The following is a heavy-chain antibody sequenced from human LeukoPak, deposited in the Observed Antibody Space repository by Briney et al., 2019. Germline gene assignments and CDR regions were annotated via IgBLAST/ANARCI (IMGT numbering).Heavy chain of an antibody. D-gene: IGHD1-1*01. CDR2: IYYSGST. CDR1: GDSISSYY. Sequence: SETLSLTCTVSGDSISSYYWSWIRQPPGKGLEWIGYIYYSGSTNYNPSLKSRVTISVDTSKNQLSLKVTSVTASDTAVYYCARTRLERRSRPFEDYYYGMDVRGQGTTVTVSS. CDR3: ARTRLERRSRPFEDYYYGMDV. J-gene: IGHJ6*02. V-gene: IGHV4-59*08.